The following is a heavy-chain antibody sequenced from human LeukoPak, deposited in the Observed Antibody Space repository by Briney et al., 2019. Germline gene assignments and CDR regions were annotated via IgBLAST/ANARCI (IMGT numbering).Heavy chain of an antibody. J-gene: IGHJ3*02. D-gene: IGHD6-19*01. CDR1: GGSISSYY. CDR3: ARVGAVAVMRGPAFDI. Sequence: SETLSLTCTVSGGSISSYYWSRIRQPPGKGLEWIGYIYYSGSTNYNPSLKSRVTISVDTSKNQFSLKLSSVTAADTAVYYCARVGAVAVMRGPAFDIWGQGTMVTVSS. V-gene: IGHV4-59*01. CDR2: IYYSGST.